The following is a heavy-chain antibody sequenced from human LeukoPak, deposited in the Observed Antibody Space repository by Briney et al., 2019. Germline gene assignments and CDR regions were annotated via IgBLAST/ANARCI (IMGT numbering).Heavy chain of an antibody. J-gene: IGHJ5*02. CDR1: GFPFSNYA. D-gene: IGHD3-22*01. V-gene: IGHV3-21*01. CDR3: ARDLGQYYDTSDNWFDP. Sequence: PGGSLRLSCAASGFPFSNYAMNWVRQAPGKGLEWVSSISTSSHIIYYADSVKGRFTISRDNAKNTLNLQMNSLRAEDTAVYYCARDLGQYYDTSDNWFDPWGQGTPVTVSS. CDR2: ISTSSHII.